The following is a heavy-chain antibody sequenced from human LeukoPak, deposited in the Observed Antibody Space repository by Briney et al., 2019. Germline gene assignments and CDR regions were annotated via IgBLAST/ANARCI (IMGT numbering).Heavy chain of an antibody. J-gene: IGHJ4*02. CDR3: ARVRFGNFDY. Sequence: PSETLSLTCTVSSGSISTSNYYWGWVRQPPGKGLEWIGYIYYSGSTYYNPSLKSRVTISVDTSKNQFSLKLSSVTAADTAVYYCARVRFGNFDYWGQGTLVTVSS. CDR1: SGSISTSNYY. D-gene: IGHD2-15*01. CDR2: IYYSGST. V-gene: IGHV4-39*07.